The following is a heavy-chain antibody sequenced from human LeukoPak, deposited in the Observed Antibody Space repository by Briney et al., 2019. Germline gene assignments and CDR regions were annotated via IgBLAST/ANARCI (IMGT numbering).Heavy chain of an antibody. V-gene: IGHV4-30-2*02. D-gene: IGHD2-2*01. CDR2: IYHSGST. CDR3: ARSDFYCSSTSCNAAYFDY. CDR1: GGSISSGGYS. Sequence: SETLSLTCAVSGGSISSGGYSWSWIRQPPGKGLEWIGYIYHSGSTYYNPSLKSRVTISVDTSKNQFSLKLSSVTAADTAVYYCARSDFYCSSTSCNAAYFDYWGQGTLVTVSS. J-gene: IGHJ4*02.